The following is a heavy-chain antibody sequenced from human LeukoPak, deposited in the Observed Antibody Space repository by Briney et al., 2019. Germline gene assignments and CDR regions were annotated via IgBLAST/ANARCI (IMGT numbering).Heavy chain of an antibody. CDR3: ASPQEGYCSGGSCYSLDY. D-gene: IGHD2-15*01. CDR1: GFTFDDYG. J-gene: IGHJ4*02. CDR2: INWNGGST. Sequence: GGSLRLSCAASGFTFDDYGMSWVRQAPGKGLEWVSGINWNGGSTSYADSVKGRFTISRDNAKNSLYLQMNSLRAEDTAVYYCASPQEGYCSGGSCYSLDYWGQGTLVTVSS. V-gene: IGHV3-20*04.